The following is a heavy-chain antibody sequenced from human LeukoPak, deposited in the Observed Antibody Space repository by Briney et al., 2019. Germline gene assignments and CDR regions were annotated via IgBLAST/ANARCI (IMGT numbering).Heavy chain of an antibody. Sequence: GGSLRLPCAASGFTFSNYAMSWVRQAPGKGLEWVSTVSGSASNTYYADSVKGRFTISRDNSKTTPYLQMNSLRADDTAVYYCAKGFQTYGELSFDVWGQGTLVAVSS. CDR3: AKGFQTYGELSFDV. V-gene: IGHV3-23*01. D-gene: IGHD4-17*01. CDR2: VSGSASNT. CDR1: GFTFSNYA. J-gene: IGHJ4*02.